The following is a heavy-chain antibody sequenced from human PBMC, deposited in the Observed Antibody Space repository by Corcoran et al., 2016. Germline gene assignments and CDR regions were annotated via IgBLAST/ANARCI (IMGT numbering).Heavy chain of an antibody. CDR2: ISSSSSYI. CDR1: GFTFSSYS. Sequence: EVQLVESGGGLVKPGGSLRLYCAASGFTFSSYSMNWVRQAPGKGLEWVSSISSSSSYIYYADSVKGRFTISRDNAKNSLYLQMNSLRAEDTAVYYCARDTGYCSGGSCGYAFDIWGQGTMVTVSS. V-gene: IGHV3-21*01. J-gene: IGHJ3*02. D-gene: IGHD2-15*01. CDR3: ARDTGYCSGGSCGYAFDI.